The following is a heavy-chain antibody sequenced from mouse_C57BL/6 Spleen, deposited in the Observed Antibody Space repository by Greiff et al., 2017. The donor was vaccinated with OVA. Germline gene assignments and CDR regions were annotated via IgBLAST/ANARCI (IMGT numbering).Heavy chain of an antibody. D-gene: IGHD3-1*01. V-gene: IGHV1-55*01. CDR2: IYPGSGST. Sequence: QVQLQQPGAELVKPGASVKMSCKASGYTFTSYWINWVKQRPGQGLEWIGDIYPGSGSTNYNEKFKSKATLTVDTSSSTAYMQLSSLASEDAAVYYSARSFRGFDYWGQGTTLTVSS. CDR3: ARSFRGFDY. J-gene: IGHJ2*01. CDR1: GYTFTSYW.